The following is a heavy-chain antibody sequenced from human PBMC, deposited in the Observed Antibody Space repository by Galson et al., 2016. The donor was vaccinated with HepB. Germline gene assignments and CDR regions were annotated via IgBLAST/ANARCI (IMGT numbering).Heavy chain of an antibody. CDR2: LSARGGAT. Sequence: SLRLSCAASGFTFNTYAMSWVRQAPGKGLEWVSTLSARGGATYYSDSVKGRFTISRENSKNTLYLQMNSLRDEDTAVSYCAKGRTGTTGPVEYWGQGTLVTVSS. CDR3: AKGRTGTTGPVEY. CDR1: GFTFNTYA. D-gene: IGHD1-1*01. V-gene: IGHV3-23*01. J-gene: IGHJ4*02.